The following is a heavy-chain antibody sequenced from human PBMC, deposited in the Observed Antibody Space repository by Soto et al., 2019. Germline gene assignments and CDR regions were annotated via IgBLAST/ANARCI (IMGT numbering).Heavy chain of an antibody. V-gene: IGHV1-18*01. Sequence: QVELVQSGAEVKKPGASVKVSCKASGYTFTSYGISWVRQAPGQWLEWMGRISAYNGNTNYAQKLQGRITMTPDTTTSTAHTDLRSRRSDDTAVYYSATVTYCYYGMDAWRQGTTITDSS. CDR2: ISAYNGNT. J-gene: IGHJ6*02. CDR1: GYTFTSYG. CDR3: ATVTYCYYGMDA.